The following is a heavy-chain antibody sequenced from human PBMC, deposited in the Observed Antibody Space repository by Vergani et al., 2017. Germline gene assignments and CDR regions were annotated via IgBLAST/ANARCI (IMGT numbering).Heavy chain of an antibody. CDR2: ICHTEDT. J-gene: IGHJ4*02. CDR1: GDSISSHNC. D-gene: IGHD2-2*02. V-gene: IGHV4-4*03. Sequence: QVQLQESGPGLVKPPGTLSLPCAVSGDSISSHNCWTWVRQPPGKGLEWIGEICHTEDTKYSPSLTSRVTVSVDESRNLFSLRLNSVTAADTAVYYCATIGYRRRGYYFDYWGQGILVTVSS. CDR3: ATIGYRRRGYYFDY.